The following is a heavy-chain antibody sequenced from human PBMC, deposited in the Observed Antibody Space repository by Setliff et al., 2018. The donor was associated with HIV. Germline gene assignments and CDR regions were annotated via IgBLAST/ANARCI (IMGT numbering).Heavy chain of an antibody. CDR2: ISGYSDNT. CDR1: GYTFRNFA. CDR3: ARIRAGALLNAFAV. V-gene: IGHV1-18*01. Sequence: ASVKVSCKASGYTFRNFAIGWLRQAPGQGLEWMGWISGYSDNTYYAQSLQGRVTMTTDTTSSTSYMELRSLSYDDTAMYYCARIRAGALLNAFAVWGQGTMVTVSS. D-gene: IGHD1-26*01. J-gene: IGHJ3*01.